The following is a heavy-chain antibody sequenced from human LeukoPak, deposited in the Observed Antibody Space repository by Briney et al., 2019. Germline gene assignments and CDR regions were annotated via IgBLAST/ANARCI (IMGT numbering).Heavy chain of an antibody. D-gene: IGHD2-2*01. J-gene: IGHJ3*02. CDR1: GASISSHY. Sequence: SETLSLTCTVSGASISSHYWSWIRQPPGKGLEWMGYIFHSGSTNSNPSLKSRVTTLVDTSKNQFSLKLTSVTAADTAVYYCARARYANAWYAFDIWGHGTMVTVSS. CDR2: IFHSGST. V-gene: IGHV4-59*11. CDR3: ARARYANAWYAFDI.